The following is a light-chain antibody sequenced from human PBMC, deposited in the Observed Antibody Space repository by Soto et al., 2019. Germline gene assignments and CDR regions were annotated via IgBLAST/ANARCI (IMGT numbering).Light chain of an antibody. V-gene: IGLV1-44*01. CDR1: SSNIGSST. Sequence: QSVLTQPPSVSGTPGQRVTISCSGSSSNIGSSTVNWYQQLPGTAPIRLIYANNHRPSGVPDRFSASKSGTSASLAISGLLSEDEANSSCATWDGGLSGPFVFGTGTKLTVL. J-gene: IGLJ1*01. CDR2: ANN. CDR3: ATWDGGLSGPFV.